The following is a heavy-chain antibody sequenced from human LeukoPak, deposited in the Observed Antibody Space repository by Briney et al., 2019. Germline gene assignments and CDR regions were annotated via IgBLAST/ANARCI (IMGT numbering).Heavy chain of an antibody. D-gene: IGHD3-22*01. Sequence: GSSVKVSFKASGGTFISYAISWVRQAPGQGREWMGGIIPIFGTANYAQKFQGRVTITADESTSTAYMELSSLRSEDTAVYYCARVGGPYYYDSSGYGGDYWGQGTLVTVSS. CDR3: ARVGGPYYYDSSGYGGDY. V-gene: IGHV1-69*01. J-gene: IGHJ4*02. CDR2: IIPIFGTA. CDR1: GGTFISYA.